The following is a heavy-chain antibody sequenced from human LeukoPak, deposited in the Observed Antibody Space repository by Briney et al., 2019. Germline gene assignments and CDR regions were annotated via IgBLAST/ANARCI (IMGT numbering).Heavy chain of an antibody. CDR1: GFTFSSYA. CDR3: AKRLYSSGLEDWFDP. V-gene: IGHV3-23*01. J-gene: IGHJ5*02. D-gene: IGHD6-19*01. CDR2: ISGSGGST. Sequence: GGSLRLSCAASGFTFSSYAVSWVRQAPGKGLEWVSAISGSGGSTYYADSVKGRFTISRDNSRNTLYLQMNSLRAEDTAVYYCAKRLYSSGLEDWFDPWGQGTLVTVSS.